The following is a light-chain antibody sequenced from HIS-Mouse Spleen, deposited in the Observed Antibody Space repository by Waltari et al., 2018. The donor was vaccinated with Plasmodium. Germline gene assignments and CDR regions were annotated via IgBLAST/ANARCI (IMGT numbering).Light chain of an antibody. CDR1: QSLSSY. V-gene: IGKV1-39*01. J-gene: IGKJ1*01. CDR2: AAS. Sequence: DIQMPQSPSSLSASVGARVTITCRERQSLSSYLNWYQQKPGKAPKHLIYAASSLQSGVPSRFSGSGAGTYFTLAISSLQPEDFATYYCQQSYSTWTFGQGTKVEIK. CDR3: QQSYSTWT.